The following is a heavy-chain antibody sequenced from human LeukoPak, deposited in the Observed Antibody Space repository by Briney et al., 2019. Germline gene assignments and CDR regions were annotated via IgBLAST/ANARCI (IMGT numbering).Heavy chain of an antibody. CDR1: GFTFSDYA. D-gene: IGHD6-13*01. J-gene: IGHJ4*02. V-gene: IGHV3-23*01. CDR2: LSESGDTT. CDR3: AKSEEQQLIRWGSGPFFDY. Sequence: PGGSLRLSCAASGFTFSDYAMNWVRQAPGKGLEWVSSLSESGDTTYYADSVKGRFTISRDNSKNTLYLQMNSLRAEDTAVYYCAKSEEQQLIRWGSGPFFDYWGQGTLVTVSS.